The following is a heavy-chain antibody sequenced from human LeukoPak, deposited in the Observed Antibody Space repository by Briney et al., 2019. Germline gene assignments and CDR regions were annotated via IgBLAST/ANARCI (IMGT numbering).Heavy chain of an antibody. D-gene: IGHD6-13*01. Sequence: GGSLRLSCAASGFTVSSNYMSWVRQAPGKGLEWVSVIYSGGSTYYADSVKGRFTISRDNSKNTQYLQMNSLRAEDTAVYYCARGSSWYYFDYWGQGTLVTVSS. CDR1: GFTVSSNY. CDR3: ARGSSWYYFDY. V-gene: IGHV3-53*01. CDR2: IYSGGST. J-gene: IGHJ4*02.